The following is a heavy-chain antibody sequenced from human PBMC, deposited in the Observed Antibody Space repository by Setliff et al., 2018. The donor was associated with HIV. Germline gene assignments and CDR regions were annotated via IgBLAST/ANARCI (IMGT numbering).Heavy chain of an antibody. V-gene: IGHV7-4-1*02. CDR2: INTHSGNP. D-gene: IGHD3-22*01. Sequence: ASVKVSCKASGYAFASYGLNWVRQAPGQGLEWMGWINTHSGNPTYAQAFTGRFIFSLDTSVSTAYLQISSLRAEDTAVYYCARFYDSGASYSDDAFDIWGQGTMVTVSS. J-gene: IGHJ3*02. CDR3: ARFYDSGASYSDDAFDI. CDR1: GYAFASYG.